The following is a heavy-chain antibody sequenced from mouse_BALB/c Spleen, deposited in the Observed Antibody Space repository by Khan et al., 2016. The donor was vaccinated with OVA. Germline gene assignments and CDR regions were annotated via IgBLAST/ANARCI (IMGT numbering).Heavy chain of an antibody. V-gene: IGHV1S81*02. CDR1: GYTFTSYW. J-gene: IGHJ2*01. CDR3: ARIKNILATYFDY. CDR2: TNPTNGRT. Sequence: QVRLQQSGAELVTAGASVKMSCKASGYTFTSYWMHWVKQRLGQGLEWFAETNPTNGRTYYNEKFKSKATLTVDKSSSTAYMLLSGPTFEDSAVYDCARIKNILATYFDYWGQGTTLTVSS. D-gene: IGHD1-1*01.